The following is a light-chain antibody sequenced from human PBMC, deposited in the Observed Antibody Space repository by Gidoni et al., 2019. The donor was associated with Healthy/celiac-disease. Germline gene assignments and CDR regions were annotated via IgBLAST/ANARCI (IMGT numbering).Light chain of an antibody. CDR3: QQYDNLPLT. Sequence: IQMTQSPSSLSASVGDRVIITCQASQDISNYLHWYQQKPGKAPKLMIYDASNLETGVPSRFSGSGSGTCFTFTISRLQPEDIATYYCQQYDNLPLTFGGGTKVEIK. CDR1: QDISNY. J-gene: IGKJ4*01. CDR2: DAS. V-gene: IGKV1-33*01.